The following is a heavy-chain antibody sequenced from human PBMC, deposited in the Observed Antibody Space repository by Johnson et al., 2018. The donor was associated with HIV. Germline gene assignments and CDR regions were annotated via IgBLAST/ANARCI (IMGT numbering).Heavy chain of an antibody. V-gene: IGHV3-66*02. CDR1: GFTVSTNY. D-gene: IGHD4-17*01. J-gene: IGHJ3*02. Sequence: VQLVESGGGLVKPGGSLRLSCAASGFTVSTNYMSWVRQAPGKGLEWVSRTNSDGSSTNYADSVKGRFTISIDNSKNTLYLQMNSLRAEDTVVYYCAKLPVLYGDFDDAFDIWGQGTMVTVSS. CDR3: AKLPVLYGDFDDAFDI. CDR2: TNSDGSST.